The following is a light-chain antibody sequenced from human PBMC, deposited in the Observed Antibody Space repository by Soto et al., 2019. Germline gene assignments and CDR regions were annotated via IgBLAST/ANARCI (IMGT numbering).Light chain of an antibody. CDR1: HDISDY. V-gene: IGKV1-33*01. J-gene: IGKJ4*01. Sequence: DVQITQSPSSLSAAVGDRVTITCQASHDISDYLNWYQHTKGEAPKILIYDASKLAAGVPSRFSGRGSGTDFTFRISSLQPEDIDTYYCQQYDNAPLTFGGGTKVDIK. CDR3: QQYDNAPLT. CDR2: DAS.